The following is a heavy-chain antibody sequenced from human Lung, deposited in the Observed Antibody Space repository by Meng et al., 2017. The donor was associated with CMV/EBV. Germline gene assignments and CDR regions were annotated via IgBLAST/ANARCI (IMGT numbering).Heavy chain of an antibody. D-gene: IGHD5-12*01. V-gene: IGHV3-30*02. CDR2: IRYDGTHK. Sequence: GGSXRLXXAASGFMFSSSGMHWVRQAPGKGLEWVASIRYDGTHKYSADSVKGRFTISRDNSRYTLYLQMNSLRPEDTAVYYCAKDRSGYDPLGLDYWGQGALVTVSS. CDR1: GFMFSSSG. J-gene: IGHJ4*02. CDR3: AKDRSGYDPLGLDY.